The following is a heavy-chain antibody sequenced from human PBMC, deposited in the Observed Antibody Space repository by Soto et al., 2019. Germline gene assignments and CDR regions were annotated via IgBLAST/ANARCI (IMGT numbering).Heavy chain of an antibody. J-gene: IGHJ6*02. D-gene: IGHD3-10*01. Sequence: QVQLVQSGAEVKKPGASVKVSCKASGYTFTTYEINWVRQVPGQGLDWMGWMSPSSGKTGYVDQVRGRVTMTSNTSLTTAYMELRSLRSETRAVYYCARVGGQLFGDHGMDVWGQGTTVTVSS. V-gene: IGHV1-8*01. CDR1: GYTFTTYE. CDR2: MSPSSGKT. CDR3: ARVGGQLFGDHGMDV.